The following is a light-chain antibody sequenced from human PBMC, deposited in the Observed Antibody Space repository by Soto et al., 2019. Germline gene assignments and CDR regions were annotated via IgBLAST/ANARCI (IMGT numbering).Light chain of an antibody. J-gene: IGLJ1*01. Sequence: QSVLTQPASVSGSPGQSIAISCTGTSSDVGAYDYVSWYQQHPDKAPKLMIYEVSNRPSGVSDRFSGSKSVNTATLTISGLQAEDEADYYCASYTTTSTRVFGTGNMVTVL. CDR2: EVS. CDR3: ASYTTTSTRV. CDR1: SSDVGAYDY. V-gene: IGLV2-14*03.